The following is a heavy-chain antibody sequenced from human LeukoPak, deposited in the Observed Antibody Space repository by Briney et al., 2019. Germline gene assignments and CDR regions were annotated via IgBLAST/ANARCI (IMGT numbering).Heavy chain of an antibody. CDR2: ISYDGSIK. CDR1: GFTFRSYA. V-gene: IGHV3-30-3*01. D-gene: IGHD1-26*01. Sequence: GGSLRLSCAASGFTFRSYAIHWVRQAPGKGLEWVAFISYDGSIKYYADSVKGRFTISRDNSKNTLYLQMNSLRAEDTAVYYCAKGGARWELPNFDYWGQGTLVTVSS. J-gene: IGHJ4*02. CDR3: AKGGARWELPNFDY.